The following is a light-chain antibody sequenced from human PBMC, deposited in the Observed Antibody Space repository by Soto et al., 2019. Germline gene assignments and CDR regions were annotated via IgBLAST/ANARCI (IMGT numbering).Light chain of an antibody. CDR1: QSVSSTN. J-gene: IGKJ1*01. Sequence: EIVLTQSPGTLSLSPGERATLSCRASQSVSSTNLAWYQQQPGQAPRLLIYGASNRATGIPDRFSGSGSGTDFTLTISRLEPEDFAVYYCQQYGSSSWTFGQGTKVEIK. CDR3: QQYGSSSWT. CDR2: GAS. V-gene: IGKV3-20*01.